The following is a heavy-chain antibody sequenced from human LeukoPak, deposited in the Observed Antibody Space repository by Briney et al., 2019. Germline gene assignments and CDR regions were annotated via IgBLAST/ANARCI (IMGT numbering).Heavy chain of an antibody. CDR2: ISYDGSNK. CDR1: GFTVSSNY. Sequence: GGSLRLSCAASGFTVSSNYMSWVRQAPGKGLEWVAVISYDGSNKYYADSVKGRFTISRDNSKNTLYLQMNSLRAEDTAVYYCARVPQIGDFWSGYYRPDWFDPWGQGTLVTVSS. J-gene: IGHJ5*02. V-gene: IGHV3-30-3*01. D-gene: IGHD3-3*01. CDR3: ARVPQIGDFWSGYYRPDWFDP.